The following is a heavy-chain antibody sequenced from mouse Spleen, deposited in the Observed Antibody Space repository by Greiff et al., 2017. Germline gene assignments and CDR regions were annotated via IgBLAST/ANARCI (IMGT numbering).Heavy chain of an antibody. J-gene: IGHJ3*01. Sequence: EVQLQQSGPELVKPGASVKISCKASGYTFTDYYMNWVKQSHGKSLEWIGDINPNNGGTSYNQKFKGKATLTVDKSSSTAYMELRSLTSEDSAVYYCARSDYDYDVFAYWGQGTLVTVSA. D-gene: IGHD2-4*01. CDR1: GYTFTDYY. CDR3: ARSDYDYDVFAY. CDR2: INPNNGGT. V-gene: IGHV1-26*01.